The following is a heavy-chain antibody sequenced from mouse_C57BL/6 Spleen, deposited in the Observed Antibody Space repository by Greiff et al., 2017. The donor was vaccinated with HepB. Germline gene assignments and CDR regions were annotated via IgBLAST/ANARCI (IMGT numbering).Heavy chain of an antibody. V-gene: IGHV5-4*01. J-gene: IGHJ3*01. Sequence: EVKLMESGGGLVKPGGSLKLSCAASGFTFSSYAMSWVRQTPEKRLEWVATISDGGSYTYYPDNVKGRFTISRDNAKNNLYLQMSHLKSEDTAMYYCARDQGYGRPWFAYWGQGTLVTVSA. CDR2: ISDGGSYT. CDR3: ARDQGYGRPWFAY. CDR1: GFTFSSYA. D-gene: IGHD1-1*01.